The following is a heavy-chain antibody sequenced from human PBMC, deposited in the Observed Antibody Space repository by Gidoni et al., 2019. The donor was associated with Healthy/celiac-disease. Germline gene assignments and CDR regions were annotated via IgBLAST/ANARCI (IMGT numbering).Heavy chain of an antibody. Sequence: QVQLQESGPGLVKPSQTLSLTCTVSGGSIRSGGYYWSWLRQHPGKGLAWIGYIYYSGSTYYNPSLKRRVTISVDTSKNQFSLKLSSVTAADTAVYYCARVSPSSRPFDYWGQGTLVTVSS. CDR3: ARVSPSSRPFDY. CDR2: IYYSGST. CDR1: GGSIRSGGYY. D-gene: IGHD6-19*01. J-gene: IGHJ4*02. V-gene: IGHV4-31*03.